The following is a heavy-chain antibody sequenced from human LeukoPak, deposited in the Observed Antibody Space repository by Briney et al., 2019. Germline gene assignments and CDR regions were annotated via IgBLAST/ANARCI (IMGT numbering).Heavy chain of an antibody. D-gene: IGHD6-13*01. CDR3: ARFSSSPEGGAFDI. Sequence: ESLKISCKGFGYIFTNFWIGWVRQMPGKGLEWMGIIYPGDSDTRYSPSFQGQVTISADKSISTAYLQWSSLKASDTAMYYCARFSSSPEGGAFDIWGQGTMVTVSS. J-gene: IGHJ3*02. CDR2: IYPGDSDT. V-gene: IGHV5-51*01. CDR1: GYIFTNFW.